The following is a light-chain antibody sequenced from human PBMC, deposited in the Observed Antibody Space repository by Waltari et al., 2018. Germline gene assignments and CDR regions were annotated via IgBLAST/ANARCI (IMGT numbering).Light chain of an antibody. CDR3: SSYTSISTWV. CDR1: SNDVGGYNY. J-gene: IGLJ3*02. V-gene: IGLV2-14*03. Sequence: QSALTQPASVSGSPGQSITISCTGTSNDVGGYNYVSWYQQHPGKAPKLMIDDVSKRPSGVSNRVSGSKSGNTASLTISGLQAEDEADYYCSSYTSISTWVFGGGTKLTVL. CDR2: DVS.